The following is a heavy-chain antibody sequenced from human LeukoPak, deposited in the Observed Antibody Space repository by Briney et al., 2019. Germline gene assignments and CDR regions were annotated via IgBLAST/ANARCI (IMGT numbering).Heavy chain of an antibody. CDR3: ARSSGWKYNIDY. CDR1: GYTFNGYY. D-gene: IGHD6-19*01. CDR2: INPNSGGT. Sequence: ASVKVSCKASGYTFNGYYKHWVRQAPGQGLEWMGWINPNSGGTNYQGRVTMTRDTSISTAYMELSRLRSDDTAMYYCARSSGWKYNIDYWGQGTLVTVSS. V-gene: IGHV1-2*02. J-gene: IGHJ4*02.